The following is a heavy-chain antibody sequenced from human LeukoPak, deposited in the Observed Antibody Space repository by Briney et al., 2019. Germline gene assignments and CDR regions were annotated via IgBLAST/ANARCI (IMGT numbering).Heavy chain of an antibody. CDR3: ARGPGIAAAGTLGGSFVY. CDR1: GGTFSSYA. Sequence: SVKVSCKASGGTFSSYAISWVRQAPGQGLEWMGGIIPIFGTANYAQKFQGRVTITADESTSTAYMELSSLRSEDTAVYYCARGPGIAAAGTLGGSFVYWGQGTLVTVPS. CDR2: IIPIFGTA. D-gene: IGHD6-13*01. J-gene: IGHJ4*02. V-gene: IGHV1-69*13.